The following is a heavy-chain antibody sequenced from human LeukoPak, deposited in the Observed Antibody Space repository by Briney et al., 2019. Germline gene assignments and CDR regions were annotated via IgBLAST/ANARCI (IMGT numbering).Heavy chain of an antibody. Sequence: PGGSLRLSCVASGFIFSTYSMNWVRQAPGKGLEWVSCISSDKTYIHYADSVKGRFTISRDNSKNTLYLQMNSLRAEDTAVYYCARDKSGWDYLDYWGQGTLVTVSS. D-gene: IGHD1-26*01. V-gene: IGHV3-21*01. J-gene: IGHJ4*02. CDR3: ARDKSGWDYLDY. CDR2: ISSDKTYI. CDR1: GFIFSTYS.